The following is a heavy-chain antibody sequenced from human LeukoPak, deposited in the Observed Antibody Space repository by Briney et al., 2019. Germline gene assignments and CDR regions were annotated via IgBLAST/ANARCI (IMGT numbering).Heavy chain of an antibody. J-gene: IGHJ4*02. CDR1: GFTFSSYA. CDR2: ISGSGGST. D-gene: IGHD6-19*01. V-gene: IGHV3-23*01. Sequence: GGSLRISCAASGFTFSSYATSWVRQAPGKGLEWVSAISGSGGSTYYADSVKGRFTISRDNSKNTLYLQMNSLRAEDTAVYYCAKDIRSSGRFDYWGQGTLVTVSS. CDR3: AKDIRSSGRFDY.